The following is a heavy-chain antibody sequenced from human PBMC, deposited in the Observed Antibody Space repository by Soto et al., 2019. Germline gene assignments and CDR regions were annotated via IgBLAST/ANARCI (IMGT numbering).Heavy chain of an antibody. D-gene: IGHD5-12*01. CDR3: GISPRDGYNYYFDY. CDR1: GFTFSSYA. V-gene: IGHV3-30-3*01. CDR2: ISYDGSNK. J-gene: IGHJ4*02. Sequence: GGSLRLSCAASGFTFSSYAMHWVRQAPGKGLEWVAVISYDGSNKYYADSVKGRFTISRDNSKNTLYLQMNSLRAEDTAVYYCGISPRDGYNYYFDYWGQGTLVTVSS.